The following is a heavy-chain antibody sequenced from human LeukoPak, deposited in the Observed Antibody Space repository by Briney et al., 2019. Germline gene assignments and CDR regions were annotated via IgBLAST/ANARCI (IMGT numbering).Heavy chain of an antibody. J-gene: IGHJ3*02. CDR3: ARGAKAATMGRAFVI. D-gene: IGHD5-12*01. CDR2: INPNSGGT. V-gene: IGHV1-2*02. CDR1: GYTFTGYY. Sequence: GASVKVSCKASGYTFTGYYMHWVRQAPGQGLEWMGWINPNSGGTKYVQKFQGRVTMTRDTSISTGYMELSRLRSDDTAVYYCARGAKAATMGRAFVIWGQGTMVTVSS.